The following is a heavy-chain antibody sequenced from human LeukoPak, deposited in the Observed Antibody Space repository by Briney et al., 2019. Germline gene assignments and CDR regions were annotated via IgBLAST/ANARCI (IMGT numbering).Heavy chain of an antibody. CDR1: GFTFSTYW. V-gene: IGHV3-7*01. Sequence: GGSLRLSCTASGFTFSTYWMSWVRQAPGKGLEWVANTREDGSEKCYVDSVKGRFTISRDNAKNSLYLQMSSLRAEDTAVYYCARELAGRYYGSGSSFDYWGQGTLVTVSS. J-gene: IGHJ4*02. D-gene: IGHD3-10*01. CDR3: ARELAGRYYGSGSSFDY. CDR2: TREDGSEK.